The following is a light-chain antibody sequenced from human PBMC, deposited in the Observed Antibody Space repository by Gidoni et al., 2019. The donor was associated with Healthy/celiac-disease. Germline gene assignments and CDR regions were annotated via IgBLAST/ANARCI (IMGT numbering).Light chain of an antibody. J-gene: IGKJ4*01. Sequence: QSVLYSSNNKNYLAWYQQKPGQPPKPLIYWASTRESGVPDRFSGSGSGTDFTLTISSLQAEDVAVYYCQQYYSTPQTFGGGTKVEIK. CDR3: QQYYSTPQT. V-gene: IGKV4-1*01. CDR1: QSVLYSSNNKNY. CDR2: WAS.